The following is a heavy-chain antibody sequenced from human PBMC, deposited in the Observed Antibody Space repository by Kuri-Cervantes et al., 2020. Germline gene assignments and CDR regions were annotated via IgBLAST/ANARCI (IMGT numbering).Heavy chain of an antibody. Sequence: SETLSLTCAVYGGSFSGYYWSWIRQPPGKGLEWIGEINHSGSTNYNPSLKSRVTISVDRSKNQFSLKLSSLTAADTAVYYCARGRYSYYDILTGGMDVWGQGTTVTVSS. J-gene: IGHJ6*02. V-gene: IGHV4-34*01. CDR2: INHSGST. CDR3: ARGRYSYYDILTGGMDV. D-gene: IGHD3-9*01. CDR1: GGSFSGYY.